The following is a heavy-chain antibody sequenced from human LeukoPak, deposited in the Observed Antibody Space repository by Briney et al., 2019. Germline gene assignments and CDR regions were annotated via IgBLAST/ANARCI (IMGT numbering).Heavy chain of an antibody. J-gene: IGHJ5*02. Sequence: ASVKVSCKASGYTFTSYAMNWVRQAPGQGLEWMGWINTNTGNPTYAQGFTGRFVFSLDTSVGTTYLQISSLKAEDTAVYYYARAYQSLGGLSLPDHWGQGTLVTVSP. CDR3: ARAYQSLGGLSLPDH. CDR1: GYTFTSYA. CDR2: INTNTGNP. D-gene: IGHD3-16*02. V-gene: IGHV7-4-1*02.